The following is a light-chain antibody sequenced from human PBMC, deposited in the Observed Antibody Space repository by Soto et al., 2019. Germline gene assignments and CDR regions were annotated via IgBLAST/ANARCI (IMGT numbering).Light chain of an antibody. CDR1: SRDVGGYNY. V-gene: IGLV2-14*01. Sequence: QSVLTQPAPVSGSPGQSITISCTGTSRDVGGYNYVSWYHQHPGKAPKLMIYEVSNRPSGVSNRFSGSKSGKTASLTISGLQAEDEGDYYCSSYTGSSTLLFGGGTKLTVL. J-gene: IGLJ2*01. CDR3: SSYTGSSTLL. CDR2: EVS.